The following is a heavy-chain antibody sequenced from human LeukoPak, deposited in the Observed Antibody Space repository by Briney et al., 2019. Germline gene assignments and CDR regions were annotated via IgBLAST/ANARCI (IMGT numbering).Heavy chain of an antibody. V-gene: IGHV4-39*07. J-gene: IGHJ4*02. Sequence: SETLSLTCTVSGGSISSSSYYWGWIRQPPGKGLEWIGSIYYSGSTYYNPSLKSRVTISVDTSKNQFSLKLSSVTAADTAVYYCAKIEGRNFDYWGQGTLVTVSS. D-gene: IGHD3-3*01. CDR3: AKIEGRNFDY. CDR1: GGSISSSSYY. CDR2: IYYSGST.